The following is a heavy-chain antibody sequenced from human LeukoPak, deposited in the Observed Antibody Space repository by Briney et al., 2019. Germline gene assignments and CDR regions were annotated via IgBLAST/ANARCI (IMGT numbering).Heavy chain of an antibody. CDR3: ARERSSQGYFDF. J-gene: IGHJ4*02. V-gene: IGHV5-51*01. CDR1: GYRFTSYW. CDR2: IYPDDSVT. D-gene: IGHD6-6*01. Sequence: GEPLKFSCKGSGYRFTSYWIGWVRQMPGKGLEWMGIIYPDDSVTRYSTSFKGQVTISVDKSISTAYLQWSSLKASDTAMYYCARERSSQGYFDFWGQGTLVTVSS.